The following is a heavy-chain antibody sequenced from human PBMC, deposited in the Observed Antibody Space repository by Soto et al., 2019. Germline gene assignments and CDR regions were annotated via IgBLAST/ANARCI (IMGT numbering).Heavy chain of an antibody. D-gene: IGHD2-21*02. CDR1: GGSISSGDYY. Sequence: PSETLSLTCTVSGGSISSGDYYWSWIRQPPGKGLGWIGYIYYSGSTYYNPSLKSRVTISVDTSKNQFSLKLSSVTAADTAVYYCARGNGGNSWYFDLWGRGTLVTVSS. CDR3: ARGNGGNSWYFDL. CDR2: IYYSGST. J-gene: IGHJ2*01. V-gene: IGHV4-30-4*01.